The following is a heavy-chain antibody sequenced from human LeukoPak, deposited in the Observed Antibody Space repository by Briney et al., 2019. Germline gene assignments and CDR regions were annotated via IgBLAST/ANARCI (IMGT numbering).Heavy chain of an antibody. CDR3: ARVLARYGNLDY. D-gene: IGHD1-14*01. CDR1: GYTFTDYY. CDR2: INPNSGGT. V-gene: IGHV1-2*02. J-gene: IGHJ4*02. Sequence: GASVKVSCKASGYTFTDYYIHWVRQAPGQGLEWMGWINPNSGGTNYTQKFQGRVTMTRDTSISTGYLELNRLTSDDTAVYYCARVLARYGNLDYWGQGILVTVSS.